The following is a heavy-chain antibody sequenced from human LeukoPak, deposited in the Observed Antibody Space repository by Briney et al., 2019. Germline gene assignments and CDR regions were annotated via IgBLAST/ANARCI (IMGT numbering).Heavy chain of an antibody. D-gene: IGHD3-22*01. V-gene: IGHV4-30-4*01. Sequence: SETLSLTCTVSGGSINSGDYYWSWIRQPPGKGLEWIGYIYYSGSTYYNPSLKSRVTISVDTSKNQFSLKLSSVTAADTAVYYCAREGYDSSGYQFDYWGQGTLVTVSS. CDR3: AREGYDSSGYQFDY. J-gene: IGHJ4*02. CDR2: IYYSGST. CDR1: GGSINSGDYY.